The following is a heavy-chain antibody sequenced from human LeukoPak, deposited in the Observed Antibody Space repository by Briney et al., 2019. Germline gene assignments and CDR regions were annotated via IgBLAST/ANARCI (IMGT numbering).Heavy chain of an antibody. J-gene: IGHJ4*02. D-gene: IGHD3-10*01. CDR1: GFTFSSYA. CDR3: AKLVWFGELFDY. V-gene: IGHV3-30-3*02. CDR2: ISYDGSNK. Sequence: GGSLRLSCAASGFTFSSYAMHWVRQAPGKGLEWVAVISYDGSNKYYADSVKGRFTISGDNSKNTLYLQMNSLRAEDTAVYYCAKLVWFGELFDYWGQGTLVTVSS.